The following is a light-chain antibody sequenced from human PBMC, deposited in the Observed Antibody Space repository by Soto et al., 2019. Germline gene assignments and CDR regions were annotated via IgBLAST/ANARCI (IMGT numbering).Light chain of an antibody. CDR1: VSNIRYNY. CDR3: ASWDDKMGGVL. CDR2: KDH. J-gene: IGLJ2*01. Sequence: QSVLTQPPSASGTPGQSLTISCSGGVSNIRYNYVFWYQQFPGTAPKVPIFKDHQRPSGVPDRFAGSRSGTSASLVISGLRSEDEAEYFCASWDDKMGGVLFGGGTKVTVL. V-gene: IGLV1-47*01.